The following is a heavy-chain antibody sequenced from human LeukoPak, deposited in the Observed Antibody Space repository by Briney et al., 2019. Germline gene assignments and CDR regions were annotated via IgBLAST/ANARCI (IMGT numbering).Heavy chain of an antibody. CDR3: ARDLGYCSGGSCYSNDLDY. V-gene: IGHV3-7*01. CDR2: IKQDGSEK. CDR1: GFTFSSYW. J-gene: IGHJ4*02. Sequence: GGSLRLSCAASGFTFSSYWMSWVRQAPGKGLEWVANIKQDGSEKYYVDSVKGRFTISRDNAKNSLYLQMNSLRAEDTAVYYCARDLGYCSGGSCYSNDLDYWGQGTLVTVSS. D-gene: IGHD2-15*01.